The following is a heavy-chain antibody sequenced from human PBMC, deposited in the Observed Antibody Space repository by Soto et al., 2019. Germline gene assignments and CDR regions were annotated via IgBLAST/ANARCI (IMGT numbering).Heavy chain of an antibody. CDR3: AAVNYYGMDV. CDR2: IVVGSGNT. V-gene: IGHV1-58*01. Sequence: QMQLVQSGPEVKKPGTSVKVSCKASGFTFTRSAVQWVRQARGQRLEWIGWIVVGSGNTNYAQKFQERVTITRDMSTSTAHMELGSLRSEDTAVYCCAAVNYYGMDVWGQGTKVTVSS. J-gene: IGHJ6*02. CDR1: GFTFTRSA.